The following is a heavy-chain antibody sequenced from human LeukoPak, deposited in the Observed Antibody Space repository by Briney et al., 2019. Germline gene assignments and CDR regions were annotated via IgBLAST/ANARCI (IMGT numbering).Heavy chain of an antibody. V-gene: IGHV3-23*01. CDR2: ISGSAIST. Sequence: GGSLRLSCEASGFIFSSYAMGWVRQAPGKGLEWVSAISGSAISTYYADSVKGRFTISRDNSKNTLYLQINSLRAEDTAVYYCAKDSVGGYNPNWFDPWGQGTLVTVSS. CDR3: AKDSVGGYNPNWFDP. CDR1: GFIFSSYA. D-gene: IGHD1-26*01. J-gene: IGHJ5*02.